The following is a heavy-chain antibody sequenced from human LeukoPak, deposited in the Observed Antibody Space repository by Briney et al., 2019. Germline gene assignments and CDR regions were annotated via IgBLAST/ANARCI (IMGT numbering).Heavy chain of an antibody. CDR2: ISGSGGST. CDR3: AKANGYCSSTSCYYFWYFQH. J-gene: IGHJ1*01. CDR1: GFTLSSYA. Sequence: GASLRLSCAASGFTLSSYAMSWVRQAPGKGLEWVSGISGSGGSTYYADSAKGRFTISRDNSKNTLYLQMNSLRAEDTAVYYCAKANGYCSSTSCYYFWYFQHWGQGTLVTVSS. D-gene: IGHD2-2*01. V-gene: IGHV3-23*01.